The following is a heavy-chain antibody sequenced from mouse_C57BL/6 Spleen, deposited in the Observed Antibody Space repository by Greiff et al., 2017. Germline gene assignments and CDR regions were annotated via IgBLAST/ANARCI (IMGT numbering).Heavy chain of an antibody. CDR3: AREGYDGYPFAY. CDR2: ISSGSSTI. Sequence: EVQRVESGGGLVKPGGSLKLSCAASGFTFSDYGMHWVRQAPEKGLEWVAYISSGSSTIYYADTVKGRFTISRDNAKNTLFLQMTSLRSEDTAMYYCAREGYDGYPFAYWGQGTLVTVSA. D-gene: IGHD2-3*01. J-gene: IGHJ3*01. V-gene: IGHV5-17*01. CDR1: GFTFSDYG.